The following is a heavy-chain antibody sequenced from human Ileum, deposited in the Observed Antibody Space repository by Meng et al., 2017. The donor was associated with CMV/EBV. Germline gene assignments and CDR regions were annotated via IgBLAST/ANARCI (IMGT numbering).Heavy chain of an antibody. CDR2: IVVGSGNT. CDR3: AAAVKVRLGVVIIFGMDV. CDR1: GFTFTSSA. D-gene: IGHD3-3*01. V-gene: IGHV1-58*01. Sequence: SVKVSCKASGFTFTSSAVQWVRQASGQRLEWIGWIVVGSGNTNYAQKFQERVTITRNMSTSTAYMELSSLRSEDTAVYYCAAAVKVRLGVVIIFGMDVWGQGTTVTVSS. J-gene: IGHJ6*02.